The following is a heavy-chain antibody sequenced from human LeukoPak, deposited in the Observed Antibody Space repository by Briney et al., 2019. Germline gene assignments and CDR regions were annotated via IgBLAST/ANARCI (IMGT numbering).Heavy chain of an antibody. CDR2: INPNSDGI. Sequence: ASVTVSCKACGYTFTGYYMHWVRQAPGQGLEWMGWINPNSDGIKYAQKFQGRVTMTRDTSISTAYMELSRLRSDDTAVYYCARELLAAAVPLGYFDYWGQGTLVSVSS. J-gene: IGHJ4*02. V-gene: IGHV1-2*02. CDR3: ARELLAAAVPLGYFDY. D-gene: IGHD6-13*01. CDR1: GYTFTGYY.